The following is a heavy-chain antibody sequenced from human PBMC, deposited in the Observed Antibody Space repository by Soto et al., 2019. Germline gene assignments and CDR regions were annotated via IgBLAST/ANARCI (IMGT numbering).Heavy chain of an antibody. CDR2: IIPVFGRV. V-gene: IGHV1-69*01. CDR3: ANSRGGTFLGYHGMDI. D-gene: IGHD3-16*01. CDR1: GGTFSSRA. Sequence: QVQLVQSGPEVKKTGTSVKVSCKASGGTFSSRAISWVRQAPGQGLEWMGGIIPVFGRVNYAEKVKDRVTITADESTGTVYMELSSLRSEDTALYYCANSRGGTFLGYHGMDIWGQGTTVSVSS. J-gene: IGHJ6*02.